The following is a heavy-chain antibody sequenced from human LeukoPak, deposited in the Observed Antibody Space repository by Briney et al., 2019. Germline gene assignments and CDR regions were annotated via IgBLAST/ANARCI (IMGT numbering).Heavy chain of an antibody. J-gene: IGHJ4*02. V-gene: IGHV4-30-4*01. D-gene: IGHD6-13*01. Sequence: SQTLSPTCTVSGGSISSGDYYWSWLRQPPGKGLEWIGYIYYSGSTYYNPSLKSRVTISVDTSKNQFSLKLSSVTAADTAVYYCAARIAADGTTEPSFDYWGQGTLVTVSS. CDR2: IYYSGST. CDR3: AARIAADGTTEPSFDY. CDR1: GGSISSGDYY.